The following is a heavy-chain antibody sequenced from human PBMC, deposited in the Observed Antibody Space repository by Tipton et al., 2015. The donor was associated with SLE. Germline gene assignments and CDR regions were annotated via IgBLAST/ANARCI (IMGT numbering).Heavy chain of an antibody. J-gene: IGHJ3*02. CDR1: GGSFSGYY. V-gene: IGHV4-34*01. D-gene: IGHD3-16*01. CDR2: INHSGST. Sequence: GSLRLSCAVYGGSFSGYYWSWIRQPPGKGLEWIGEINHSGSTNYNPSLKSRVTISVDTSKKQISLKLTSLTAADTALYYCARGDLYSDYVWGTLRGAFDIWGQGTMVTVSS. CDR3: ARGDLYSDYVWGTLRGAFDI.